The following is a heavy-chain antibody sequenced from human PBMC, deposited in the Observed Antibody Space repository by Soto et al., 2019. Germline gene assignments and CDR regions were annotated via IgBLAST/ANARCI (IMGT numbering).Heavy chain of an antibody. D-gene: IGHD3-22*01. V-gene: IGHV1-24*01. CDR2: FDPEDGET. CDR1: GYTPTELF. J-gene: IGHJ4*02. Sequence: ASVKVSCKVSGYTPTELFMHWVRQAPGKGLEWMGGFDPEDGETIYAQKFQGRVTMTEDTSTDTAYMELSSLRSEDTAVYYCATSSITMIVVVTQGSFDYWGQGTLVTVSS. CDR3: ATSSITMIVVVTQGSFDY.